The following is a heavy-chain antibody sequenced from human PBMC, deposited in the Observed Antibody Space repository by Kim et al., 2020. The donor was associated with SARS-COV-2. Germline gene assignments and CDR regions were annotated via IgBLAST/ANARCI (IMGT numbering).Heavy chain of an antibody. CDR2: ISNSGNT. Sequence: SETLSLTCTVSGVSVSPYYLSWIRQPPGKGLEWIGSISNSGNTNYNPSLSSRVTISVDTSKNQFSLNLNSVTAADTAVYYCARYSSSPDYLDTWRQGTL. CDR3: ARYSSSPDYLDT. CDR1: GVSVSPYY. V-gene: IGHV4-59*02. D-gene: IGHD3-22*01. J-gene: IGHJ5*02.